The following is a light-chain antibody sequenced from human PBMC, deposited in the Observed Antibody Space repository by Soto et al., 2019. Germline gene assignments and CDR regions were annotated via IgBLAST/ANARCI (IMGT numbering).Light chain of an antibody. J-gene: IGKJ1*01. CDR3: LQDYNYPRT. CDR1: QGIRND. Sequence: AIQMTQSPSSLSASVGGRVTITGRASQGIRNDLGWYQQKPGKAPKLLIYAASSLQSGVPSRFSGSGSGTDFTLTISSLQPEDFATYYCLQDYNYPRTFGQGTKVDIK. V-gene: IGKV1-6*01. CDR2: AAS.